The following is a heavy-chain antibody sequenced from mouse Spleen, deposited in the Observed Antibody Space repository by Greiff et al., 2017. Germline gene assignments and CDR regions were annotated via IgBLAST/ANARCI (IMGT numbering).Heavy chain of an antibody. CDR3: TYGGNPWFAY. J-gene: IGHJ3*01. CDR1: GFNIKDDY. D-gene: IGHD1-1*01. CDR2: IDPENGDT. V-gene: IGHV14-4*01. Sequence: EVQRVESGAELVRPGASVKLSCTASGFNIKDDYMHWVKQRPEQGLEWIGWIDPENGDTEYASKFQGKATITADTSSNTAYLQLSSLTSEDTAVYYCTYGGNPWFAYWGQGTLVTVSA.